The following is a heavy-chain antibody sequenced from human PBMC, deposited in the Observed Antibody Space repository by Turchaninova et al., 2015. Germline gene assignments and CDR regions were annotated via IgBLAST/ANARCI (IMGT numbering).Heavy chain of an antibody. Sequence: QVQLQESGPGRVKPSATLSLTCSVSGYSISSGYDWGWIRQPPGKGLESIGRFYHRGITYYNPSLKSRVTISIDTSKNQFSLKLSSVTAADTAVYYCVRGVDWYFDLWGRGTLVTVSS. CDR3: VRGVDWYFDL. CDR2: FYHRGIT. CDR1: GYSISSGYD. J-gene: IGHJ2*01. V-gene: IGHV4-38-2*02.